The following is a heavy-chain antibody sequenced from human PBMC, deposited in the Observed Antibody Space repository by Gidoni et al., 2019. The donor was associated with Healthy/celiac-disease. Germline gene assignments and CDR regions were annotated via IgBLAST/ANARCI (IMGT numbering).Heavy chain of an antibody. J-gene: IGHJ6*02. CDR2: ISAYNGNT. Sequence: QVQLVQSGAEVKKPGASVTVSCKASGYTFNSYGISWVRQAPGQGLEWMGWISAYNGNTNYAQKLQGRVTMTTDTSTSTAYMELRSLRSDDTAVYYCARDSPYYDSSGRLGYYGMDVWGQGTTVTVSS. D-gene: IGHD3-22*01. V-gene: IGHV1-18*01. CDR1: GYTFNSYG. CDR3: ARDSPYYDSSGRLGYYGMDV.